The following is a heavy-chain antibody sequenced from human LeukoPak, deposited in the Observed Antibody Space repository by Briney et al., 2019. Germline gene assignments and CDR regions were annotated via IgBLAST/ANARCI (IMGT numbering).Heavy chain of an antibody. CDR1: GPSISSGSYY. J-gene: IGHJ6*02. CDR2: IYTSGST. Sequence: SETLSLTCTVSGPSISSGSYYWRWVRQPAGKGLEWIGRIYTSGSTNYNPSLKSRVTISVDTSKNQFSLKLSSVTAADTAVYYCAREFFSSGWYGKMDVWGQGTTVTVSS. V-gene: IGHV4-61*02. CDR3: AREFFSSGWYGKMDV. D-gene: IGHD6-19*01.